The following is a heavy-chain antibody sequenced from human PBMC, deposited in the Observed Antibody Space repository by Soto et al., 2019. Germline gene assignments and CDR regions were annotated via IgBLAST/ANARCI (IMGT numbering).Heavy chain of an antibody. CDR1: GFNFRNYA. Sequence: EVQLLESGGGLVQPGGSLRLPCAASGFNFRNYAMSWVRQAPGKGLEWVSTISSGDAFTYYADSVKGRFTISRDYSKSTLYLQMNTLRAEDTAVYYCAKDHQDSSFSWGQGTLVTVSS. J-gene: IGHJ5*02. CDR2: ISSGDAFT. V-gene: IGHV3-23*01. D-gene: IGHD6-19*01. CDR3: AKDHQDSSFS.